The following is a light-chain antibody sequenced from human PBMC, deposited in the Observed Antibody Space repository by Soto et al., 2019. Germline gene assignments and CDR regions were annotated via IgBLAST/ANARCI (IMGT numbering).Light chain of an antibody. CDR1: QSVSSD. CDR2: GAS. CDR3: QQYGGSPIT. Sequence: EILLTQSPAIVSLSPGERATLSCRASQSVSSDLAWYQQVPGQAPRLLISGASNRATGIPDRFSGSGSGTDFTLTISRLEPDDFALYFCQQYGGSPITFGLGTRLEIK. J-gene: IGKJ5*01. V-gene: IGKV3-20*01.